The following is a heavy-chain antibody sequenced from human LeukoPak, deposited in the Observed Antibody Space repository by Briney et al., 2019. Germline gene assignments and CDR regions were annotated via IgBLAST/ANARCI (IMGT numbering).Heavy chain of an antibody. V-gene: IGHV3-53*01. J-gene: IGHJ4*02. Sequence: GGSRRLSCAASGLTVANDYMCWVRQAPGKGLEWVSVVYPSGTTYYADSVKGRFTISRDNSKNTLCLQMNSLRAEDTAVYYCARGMGRSWSLDNWGQGTLVTVSS. CDR1: GLTVANDY. D-gene: IGHD6-13*01. CDR2: VYPSGTT. CDR3: ARGMGRSWSLDN.